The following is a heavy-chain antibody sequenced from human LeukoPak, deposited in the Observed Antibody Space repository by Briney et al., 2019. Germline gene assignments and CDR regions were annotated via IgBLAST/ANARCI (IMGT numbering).Heavy chain of an antibody. D-gene: IGHD3/OR15-3a*01. Sequence: GEPLKISCKGSGYIFANYWIGWVRQMPGKGLEWMGIVYPGDSGTRYSPSFQGQVTISADRSITTAYLQWSSLKASDTAMYYCVRFAYGSDFFPGHYWGQGTRVTVSS. J-gene: IGHJ4*02. CDR1: GYIFANYW. CDR2: VYPGDSGT. V-gene: IGHV5-51*01. CDR3: VRFAYGSDFFPGHY.